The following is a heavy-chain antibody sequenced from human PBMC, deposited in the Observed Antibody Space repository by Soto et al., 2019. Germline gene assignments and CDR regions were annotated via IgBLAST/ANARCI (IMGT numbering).Heavy chain of an antibody. D-gene: IGHD6-19*01. J-gene: IGHJ4*02. Sequence: GGSLRLSCAASGFTFSSYGLSWVRQAPGKGLEWVANIKQDGSEKYYADSVKGRFTISRDNARNSLYLQMNSLRAEDTAVYYCARVVRLVFAYWGQGTLVTVSS. CDR3: ARVVRLVFAY. V-gene: IGHV3-7*01. CDR1: GFTFSSYG. CDR2: IKQDGSEK.